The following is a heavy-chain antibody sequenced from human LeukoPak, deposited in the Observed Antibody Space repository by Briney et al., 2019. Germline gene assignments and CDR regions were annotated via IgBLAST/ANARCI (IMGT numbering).Heavy chain of an antibody. D-gene: IGHD1-26*01. J-gene: IGHJ6*03. CDR3: ARDGVGATGAGNYYYYYVDV. CDR2: INPNSGGT. Sequence: ASVKVSCKASGYIFTGYYMHWVRQAPGQGLEWMGWINPNSGGTNYAQKFQGRVTMTRDTSISTAYMELNRLRSDDTAVCYCARDGVGATGAGNYYYYYVDVWGKGTTVTISS. V-gene: IGHV1-2*02. CDR1: GYIFTGYY.